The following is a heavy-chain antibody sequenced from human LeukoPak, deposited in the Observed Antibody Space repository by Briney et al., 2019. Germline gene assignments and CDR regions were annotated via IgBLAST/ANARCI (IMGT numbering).Heavy chain of an antibody. J-gene: IGHJ4*01. D-gene: IGHD3-22*01. CDR1: GVPISTCY. CDR2: VYYNGDI. Sequence: SETLSLTCSVSGVPISTCYWSWLRQSPGKGLEWIAYVYYNGDIMYNPSLKSRVTISLDTSKSQVSLSVTSVTAADTAVYFCATTWYYGSRGYLFEDWGHGTLVTVSS. V-gene: IGHV4-59*01. CDR3: ATTWYYGSRGYLFED.